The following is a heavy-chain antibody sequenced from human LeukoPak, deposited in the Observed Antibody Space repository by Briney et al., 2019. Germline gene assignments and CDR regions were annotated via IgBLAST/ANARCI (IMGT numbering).Heavy chain of an antibody. Sequence: GGSLRLSCAASGFTFSNSDMNWVRQAPGQGLEWVSFISASGGSAQYADSVRGRFTISRDNSKNTLYLQMNSLRAEDTAVYYCAKAGSYSDISVYPLASFDFWGQGTMVTVSS. CDR3: AKAGSYSDISVYPLASFDF. D-gene: IGHD3-22*01. CDR2: ISASGGSA. J-gene: IGHJ3*01. CDR1: GFTFSNSD. V-gene: IGHV3-23*01.